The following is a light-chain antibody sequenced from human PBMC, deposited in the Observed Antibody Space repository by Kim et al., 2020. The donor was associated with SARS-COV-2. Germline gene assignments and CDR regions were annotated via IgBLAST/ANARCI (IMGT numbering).Light chain of an antibody. J-gene: IGKJ5*01. CDR1: QNVNKY. CDR3: QQSFTTPIT. Sequence: DIQMTQSPSSLYASVGDRVIITCRASQNVNKYLNWYQHKGPGKAPKVLVYGASKLHAWAPTRFSGSGSGTDFTLTISSLELEDFGTYYCQQSFTTPITFGQGTRLEIK. V-gene: IGKV1-39*01. CDR2: GAS.